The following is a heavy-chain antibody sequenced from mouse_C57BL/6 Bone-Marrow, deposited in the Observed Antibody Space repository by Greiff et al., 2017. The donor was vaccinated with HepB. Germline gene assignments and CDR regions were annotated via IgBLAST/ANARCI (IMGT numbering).Heavy chain of an antibody. V-gene: IGHV14-4*01. D-gene: IGHD1-1*01. J-gene: IGHJ2*01. Sequence: VQLQQSGAVLVRPGASVKLSCTASGFNFNNDYMHWVKQRPEQGLEWIGWIDPENGDTDYASKFQGKATITAVTSANTAYLQLSSLTSEDTAVNNWTTPSYALDNWDQGTTLAVSS. CDR2: IDPENGDT. CDR3: TTPSYALDN. CDR1: GFNFNNDY.